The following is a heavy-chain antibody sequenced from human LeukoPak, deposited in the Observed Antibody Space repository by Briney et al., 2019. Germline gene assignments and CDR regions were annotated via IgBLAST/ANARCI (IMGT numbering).Heavy chain of an antibody. CDR1: GGSISTYY. D-gene: IGHD3-22*01. J-gene: IGHJ4*02. CDR3: ARGGRYYDSRGYHKEYYFDF. Sequence: SETLSLTCSVSGGSISTYYWSWIRQPPGKGLEWLGYIYNSGNTNYNSSLRSRVTISVDTSNNQFSLRLSSVTTADTAVYYCARGGRYYDSRGYHKEYYFDFWGQGILVTVSS. V-gene: IGHV4-59*01. CDR2: IYNSGNT.